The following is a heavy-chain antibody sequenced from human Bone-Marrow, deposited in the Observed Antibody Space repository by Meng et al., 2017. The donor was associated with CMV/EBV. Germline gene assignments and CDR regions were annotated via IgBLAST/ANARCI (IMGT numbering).Heavy chain of an antibody. Sequence: ASVKVSCKASGYTFTSYYMHWVRQAPGQGLEWMGWMNPNSGNTGYAQKFQGRVTMTRNTSISTAYMELSSLRSEDTAVYYCARKPPRDIYYYYGMDVWGQGTTVTVSS. D-gene: IGHD2-15*01. CDR1: GYTFTSYY. CDR3: ARKPPRDIYYYYGMDV. V-gene: IGHV1-8*02. J-gene: IGHJ6*02. CDR2: MNPNSGNT.